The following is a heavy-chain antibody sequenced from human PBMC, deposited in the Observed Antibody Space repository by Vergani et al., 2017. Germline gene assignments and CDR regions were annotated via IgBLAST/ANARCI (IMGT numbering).Heavy chain of an antibody. Sequence: VALLESGGGLAQPGGSLRVSCSASGFRVTTYYMSWVRPAPGKGLEWVSVIKSDGRTSYAESVKGRFTISRDTSRNAVYLQMNILRVEDTGVYYCTRSECSGTSCYGHYFDLGGHGILVTVAS. CDR3: TRSECSGTSCYGHYFDL. D-gene: IGHD2-15*01. V-gene: IGHV3-66*02. CDR1: GFRVTTYY. J-gene: IGHJ4*01. CDR2: IKSDGRT.